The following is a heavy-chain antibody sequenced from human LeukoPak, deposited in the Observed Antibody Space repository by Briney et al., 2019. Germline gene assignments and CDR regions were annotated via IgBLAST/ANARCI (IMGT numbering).Heavy chain of an antibody. CDR2: INPKSGAA. CDR3: ARGAEAETSPLDF. V-gene: IGHV1-2*02. D-gene: IGHD6-13*01. J-gene: IGHJ4*02. Sequence: GASVKVSCKASGYIFSDYYMHWVRQAPGQGLEWLGWINPKSGAADYAQQFRGRVTMTRDTSINRDYMEMKRVTSDDTAVYYCARGAEAETSPLDFWGQGTLVIVS. CDR1: GYIFSDYY.